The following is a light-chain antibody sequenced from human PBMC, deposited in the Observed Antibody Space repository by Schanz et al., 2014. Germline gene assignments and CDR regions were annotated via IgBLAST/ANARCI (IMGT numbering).Light chain of an antibody. CDR2: DAS. CDR3: QQYESYSPT. J-gene: IGKJ1*01. CDR1: QGISSW. V-gene: IGKV1-5*01. Sequence: DIQMTQSPSTLSASVGDRVTITCRASQGISSWLAWYQQRPGKAPRLLIYDASSLQSGVPSRFSGSGSGTEFTLTISSLQPDDFATYYCQQYESYSPTFGQGTKVEIK.